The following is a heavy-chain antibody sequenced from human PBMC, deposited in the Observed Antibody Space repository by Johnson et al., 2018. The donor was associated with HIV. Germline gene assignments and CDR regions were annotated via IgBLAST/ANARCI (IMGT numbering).Heavy chain of an antibody. Sequence: VVQPGRSLRLSCAASGFIFSDYGMHWVRQAPGKGLEWVAVVSYDGKYKYYGDSVKGRFTISRDNSKNMFDLQMTSLGVEDTAVYYCAKVGTGYSSSSVGAFDIWGQGTVVTVSS. V-gene: IGHV3-30*18. CDR1: GFIFSDYG. J-gene: IGHJ3*02. CDR2: VSYDGKYK. CDR3: AKVGTGYSSSSVGAFDI. D-gene: IGHD6-13*01.